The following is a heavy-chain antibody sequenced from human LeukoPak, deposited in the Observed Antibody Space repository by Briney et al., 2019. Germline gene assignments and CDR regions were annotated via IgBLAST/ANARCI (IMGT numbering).Heavy chain of an antibody. CDR2: ICYSGIT. CDR1: GGSISSSSYY. V-gene: IGHV4-39*07. CDR3: ARDHSYYFGSQTSTLDV. Sequence: SETPTLTCTVSGGSISSSSYYWGWIRQPPGKGLEWIGRICYSGITYYNPSFKSRVTMSVDTSKNQFSLKVNSVTAADTAVYYCARDHSYYFGSQTSTLDVWGQGTAVTVSS. D-gene: IGHD3-10*01. J-gene: IGHJ6*02.